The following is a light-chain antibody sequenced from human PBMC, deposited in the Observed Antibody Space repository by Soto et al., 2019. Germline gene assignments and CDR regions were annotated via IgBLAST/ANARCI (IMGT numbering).Light chain of an antibody. J-gene: IGKJ1*01. V-gene: IGKV3-20*01. CDR2: GAS. Sequence: ESVLTQSPGTLSLSPGERATLSCRASQSVSSSWLAWYQQKPGQAPRLLIYGASSRATGVPDRFSGSGSGTDFTLTITRLEPEDSAVFYCQQYGGPPWTFGQGTKVEIK. CDR3: QQYGGPPWT. CDR1: QSVSSSW.